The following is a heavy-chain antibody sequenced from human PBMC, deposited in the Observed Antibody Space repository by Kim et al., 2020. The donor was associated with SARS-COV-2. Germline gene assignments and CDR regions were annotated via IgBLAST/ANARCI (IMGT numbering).Heavy chain of an antibody. J-gene: IGHJ5*02. CDR3: ARGGGDA. CDR2: INHSGST. V-gene: IGHV4-34*01. CDR1: GGSFSGYY. Sequence: SETLSLTCAVYGGSFSGYYWSWIRQPPGKGLEWIGEINHSGSTNYNPSLKSRVTISVDTSKNQFSLKLSSVTAADTAVYYCARGGGDAWGQGTLVTVSS.